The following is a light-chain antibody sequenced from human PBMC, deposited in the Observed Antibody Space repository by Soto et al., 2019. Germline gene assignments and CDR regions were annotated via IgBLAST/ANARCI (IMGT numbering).Light chain of an antibody. CDR1: SGHSSYA. Sequence: QSVLTQSPSASASLGASVKLTCTLSSGHSSYAIAWHQQQPEKGPRFLMKLNSDGSHSKGDGISDRFSGSSSGAERYLTISSLQSEDEADYYCQTWGADSLIFGGGTQLTVL. J-gene: IGLJ2*01. CDR3: QTWGADSLI. CDR2: LNSDGSH. V-gene: IGLV4-69*01.